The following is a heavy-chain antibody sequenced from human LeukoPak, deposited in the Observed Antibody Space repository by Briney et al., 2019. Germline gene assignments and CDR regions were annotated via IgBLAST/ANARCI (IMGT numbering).Heavy chain of an antibody. D-gene: IGHD6-13*01. CDR1: GCTFTSYG. Sequence: GASVKVSYKASGCTFTSYGISWVRQAPGQGLEWMGWISAYNGNTNYAQKLQGRVTMTTDTSTSTAYMELRSLRSDDTAVYYCARDSSSWYPPGWFDPWGQGTLVTVSS. J-gene: IGHJ5*02. V-gene: IGHV1-18*01. CDR3: ARDSSSWYPPGWFDP. CDR2: ISAYNGNT.